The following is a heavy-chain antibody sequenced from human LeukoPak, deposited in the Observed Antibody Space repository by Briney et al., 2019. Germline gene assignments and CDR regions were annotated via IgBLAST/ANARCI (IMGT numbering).Heavy chain of an antibody. D-gene: IGHD3-9*01. CDR1: GFTFSSYA. CDR3: AKVYYDILTGHYRMWGYFDY. J-gene: IGHJ4*02. Sequence: GGSLRLSCAASGFTFSSYAMSWVRQAPGKGLEWVSAISGSGGSTYYADSVKGRFTISRDNSKNTLYLQMNSLRAEDTAVYYCAKVYYDILTGHYRMWGYFDYWGQGTLVTVSS. CDR2: ISGSGGST. V-gene: IGHV3-23*01.